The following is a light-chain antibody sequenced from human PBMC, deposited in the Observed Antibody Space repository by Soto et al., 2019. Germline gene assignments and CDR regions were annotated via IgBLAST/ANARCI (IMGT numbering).Light chain of an antibody. V-gene: IGLV2-23*02. CDR1: SGDVGGYHL. J-gene: IGLJ1*01. CDR2: EVS. Sequence: QSALTQPASVSGSPGQSITISCTGTSGDVGGYHLVSWYQQHPGKAPQLMIYEVSKRPSGVSNRFSGSKSGNTASLTISGLQAEDEADYRCCSYAGTNTDVFGTGTKVTVL. CDR3: CSYAGTNTDV.